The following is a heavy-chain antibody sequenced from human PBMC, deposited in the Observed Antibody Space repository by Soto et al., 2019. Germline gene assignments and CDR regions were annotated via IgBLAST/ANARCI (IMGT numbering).Heavy chain of an antibody. Sequence: SETLSLTCAVSGYSISSGYYWGWIRQPPGKGLERIGSIYHSGGTYYNPSLKSRVTISVDTSKNQFSLKLSSVTAADTAVYYCARDRGIIAAAGYNWFDPWGQGTLVTVSS. CDR3: ARDRGIIAAAGYNWFDP. J-gene: IGHJ5*02. CDR2: IYHSGGT. CDR1: GYSISSGYY. V-gene: IGHV4-38-2*02. D-gene: IGHD6-13*01.